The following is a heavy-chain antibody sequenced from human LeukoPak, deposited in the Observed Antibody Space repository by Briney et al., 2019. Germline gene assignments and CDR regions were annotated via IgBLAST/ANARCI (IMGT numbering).Heavy chain of an antibody. CDR1: GFTFS. J-gene: IGHJ5*02. Sequence: PGGSLRLSCVGSGFTFSVHWVRQVPGKGLEWLPFIRHDGTDQHYADSVRGRFTISRDNSKNTVYLQMNSLRPEDTALYYCAKDGNWASVSWGQGTLVTVSS. V-gene: IGHV3-30*02. D-gene: IGHD7-27*01. CDR3: AKDGNWASVS. CDR2: IRHDGTDQ.